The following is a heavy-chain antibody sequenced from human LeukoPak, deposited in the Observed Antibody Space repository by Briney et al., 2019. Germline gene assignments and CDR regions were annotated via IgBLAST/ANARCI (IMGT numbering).Heavy chain of an antibody. D-gene: IGHD4-23*01. J-gene: IGHJ5*02. CDR1: GYTFTGYY. V-gene: IGHV1-2*06. CDR3: ARDLKGVVINWFDP. Sequence: ASVKVSCKASGYTFTGYYMHWVRQAPGQGLEWMGRINPNSGGTNYAKKFQGRVTMTRDTSISTAYMELSRLRSDDTAVYYCARDLKGVVINWFDPWGQGTLVTVSS. CDR2: INPNSGGT.